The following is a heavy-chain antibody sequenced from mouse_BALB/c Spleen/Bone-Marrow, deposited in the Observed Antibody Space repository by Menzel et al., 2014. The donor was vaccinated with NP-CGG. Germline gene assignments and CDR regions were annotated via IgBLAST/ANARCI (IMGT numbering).Heavy chain of an antibody. V-gene: IGHV5-9-2*01. D-gene: IGHD2-4*01. J-gene: IGHJ3*01. CDR2: ISGGGSYT. Sequence: EVQLVESGGGLVKSGGSLKLSCAASGFSFNSYGMSGVRQTPEKRLEWVATISGGGSYTFYPDSVKGRFTISRDNAKNNLYLQLSSLRSEDTALYYCARHAYYDQTEVSFVYWGQGTLVTVSA. CDR3: ARHAYYDQTEVSFVY. CDR1: GFSFNSYG.